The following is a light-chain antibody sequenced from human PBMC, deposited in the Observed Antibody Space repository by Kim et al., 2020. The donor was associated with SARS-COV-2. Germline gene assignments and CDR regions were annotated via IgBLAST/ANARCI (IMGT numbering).Light chain of an antibody. CDR2: DAS. Sequence: EIVLTQSPATLSLSPGERATLSCRASQIVSSYLAWYQQKPGQAPRLLIHDASNRATGIPARFSGSGSGTDFTLTIISLEPEDFAVYYCQHRGNWPPLFGGGTKVDIK. J-gene: IGKJ4*02. CDR3: QHRGNWPPL. V-gene: IGKV3-11*01. CDR1: QIVSSY.